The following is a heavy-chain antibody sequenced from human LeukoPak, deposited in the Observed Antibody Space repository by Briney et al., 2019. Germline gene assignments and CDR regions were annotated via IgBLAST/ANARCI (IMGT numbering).Heavy chain of an antibody. CDR3: ARYSGSYSFDY. J-gene: IGHJ4*02. CDR1: GGSFSGYY. V-gene: IGHV4-34*01. CDR2: INHSGST. Sequence: SETLSLTCAVYGGSFSGYYWSWIRQPPGKGLEWIGEINHSGSTNYNPSLKSRVTISVDTSKNQFSLKLSSVTAADTAVYYCARYSGSYSFDYWGQETLVTVSS. D-gene: IGHD1-26*01.